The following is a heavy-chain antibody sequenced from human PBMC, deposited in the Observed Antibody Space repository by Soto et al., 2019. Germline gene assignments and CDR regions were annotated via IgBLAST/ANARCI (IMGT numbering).Heavy chain of an antibody. CDR3: AKTWVGVDWYFDL. CDR2: ISYDGSNK. J-gene: IGHJ2*01. CDR1: GFTFSSYG. V-gene: IGHV3-30*18. D-gene: IGHD2-8*01. Sequence: QVQLVESGGGVVQPGRSLRLSCAASGFTFSSYGMHWVRQAPGKGLEWVAVISYDGSNKYYADSVKGRFTISRDNSKNTLYLQMNSLRAEDTAVYYCAKTWVGVDWYFDLWGRGTLVTVSS.